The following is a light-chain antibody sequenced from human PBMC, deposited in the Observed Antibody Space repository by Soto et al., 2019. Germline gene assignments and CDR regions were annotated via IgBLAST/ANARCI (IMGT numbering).Light chain of an antibody. CDR2: SAS. CDR3: QQYDSSLYT. CDR1: QSVSNSY. V-gene: IGKV3-20*01. Sequence: EIVLTQSPGTLSLSPGERATLSCRASQSVSNSYLAWYQQKPGQAPRLLIYSASTRATGIPDRFSGSGSGTDFTLTISRLEPEDLAVYYCQQYDSSLYTFGQGTKLEIK. J-gene: IGKJ2*01.